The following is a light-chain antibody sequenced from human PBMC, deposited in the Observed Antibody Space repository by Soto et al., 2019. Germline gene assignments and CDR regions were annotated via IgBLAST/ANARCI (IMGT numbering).Light chain of an antibody. CDR1: QSVSSSY. CDR3: QQYGSSPQT. CDR2: DAS. J-gene: IGKJ1*01. Sequence: EIVLTQSPATLSLSPGERATLSCGASQSVSSSYLAWYQQKPGLAPRLLIYDASSRATGIPDRLSGSGSGTDFTLTISRLEPEDFAVYYCQQYGSSPQTFGQGTKADIK. V-gene: IGKV3D-20*01.